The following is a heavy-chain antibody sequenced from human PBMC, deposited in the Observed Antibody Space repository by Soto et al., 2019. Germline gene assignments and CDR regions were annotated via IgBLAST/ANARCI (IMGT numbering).Heavy chain of an antibody. D-gene: IGHD3-10*01. CDR1: GGSISSSSYY. J-gene: IGHJ4*02. CDR2: IYYSGST. CDR3: ARHPPPGYYGSGSYYNVYYFDY. V-gene: IGHV4-39*01. Sequence: PSETLSLTCTVSGGSISSSSYYWGWIRQPPGKGLEWIGSIYYSGSTYYNPSLKSRVTISVDTSKNQFSLKLSSVTAADTAVYYCARHPPPGYYGSGSYYNVYYFDYWGRGTLVTVSS.